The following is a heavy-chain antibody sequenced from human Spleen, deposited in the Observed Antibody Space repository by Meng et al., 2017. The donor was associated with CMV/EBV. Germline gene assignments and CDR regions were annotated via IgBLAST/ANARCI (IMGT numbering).Heavy chain of an antibody. D-gene: IGHD1-26*01. CDR2: IYSGGSNT. CDR1: GFILSSYS. V-gene: IGHV3-23*03. Sequence: GGSLRLSCAASGFILSSYSMNWLRQAPGKGLEWVSVIYSGGSNTDCADSVKGRFTISRDNSKNTLYLQMNSLRAEDTAVYYCAKPQTSGSYFEFDFWGQGTLVTVSS. CDR3: AKPQTSGSYFEFDF. J-gene: IGHJ4*02.